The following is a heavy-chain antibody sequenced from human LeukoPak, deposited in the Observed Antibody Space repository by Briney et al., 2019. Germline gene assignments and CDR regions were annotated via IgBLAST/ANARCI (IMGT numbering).Heavy chain of an antibody. CDR1: GFTFSTYS. D-gene: IGHD3-10*01. V-gene: IGHV3-21*01. Sequence: GGSLRLSCAASGFTFSTYSMNWVRQAPGKGLEWVSSISTSSSSIYYADSVKGRFTISRDNAKNSLYLQMNSLRAEDTAVYYCAKAGGFDYWGQGTLVTVSS. CDR2: ISTSSSSI. CDR3: AKAGGFDY. J-gene: IGHJ4*02.